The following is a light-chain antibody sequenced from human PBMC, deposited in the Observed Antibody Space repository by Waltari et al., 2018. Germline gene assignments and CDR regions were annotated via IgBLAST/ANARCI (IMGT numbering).Light chain of an antibody. CDR3: QQYHLFPFT. V-gene: IGKV1-8*01. Sequence: AIRMTQSPSSFSASTGDRVTITCRASQDISNHLAWYQQKPGKGPKLLMFAAYSLQSGVPSRFSGSASGTDFTLTITSLQSEDFATYYCQQYHLFPFTFGGGTKVEIK. CDR2: AAY. CDR1: QDISNH. J-gene: IGKJ4*01.